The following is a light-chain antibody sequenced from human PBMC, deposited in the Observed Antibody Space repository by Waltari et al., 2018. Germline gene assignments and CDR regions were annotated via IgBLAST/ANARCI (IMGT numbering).Light chain of an antibody. CDR2: KAS. Sequence: DIQMTQSPSSLSASVGDRVTITCRASENVNNYLNWYQQKPGKAPKLLIYKASTLQSGVPSRFSGSGSGTDYTFTISSLQSEDVATYYCQHNYSTPRTFGQGTKVEIK. CDR1: ENVNNY. V-gene: IGKV1-39*01. CDR3: QHNYSTPRT. J-gene: IGKJ1*01.